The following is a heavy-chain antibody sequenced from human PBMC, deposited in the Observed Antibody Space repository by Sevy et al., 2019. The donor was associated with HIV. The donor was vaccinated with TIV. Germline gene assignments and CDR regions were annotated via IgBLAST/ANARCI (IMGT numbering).Heavy chain of an antibody. Sequence: LSLTCAASGFTFSSYSMNWVRQAPGKGLEWVSSISSSSSYIYYADSVKGRFTISRDNAKNSLYLQMNSLRAEDTAVYYCAREVAGALDYWGQGTLVTVSS. D-gene: IGHD2-15*01. J-gene: IGHJ4*02. CDR2: ISSSSSYI. CDR1: GFTFSSYS. V-gene: IGHV3-21*01. CDR3: AREVAGALDY.